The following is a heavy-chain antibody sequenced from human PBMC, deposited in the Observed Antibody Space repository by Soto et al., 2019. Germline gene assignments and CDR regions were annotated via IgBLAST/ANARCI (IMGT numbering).Heavy chain of an antibody. J-gene: IGHJ5*02. CDR1: GGSISSSNW. Sequence: QVQLQESGPGLVKPSGTLSLTCTVSGGSISSSNWWSWVRQPPGKGLEWIGEIYHSGTTNYNPSLKSRVTMSVDKSTNQFSLKLTSVTAADTAVYYCARVVYGNYVSWFDPWGQGTLVTVSS. D-gene: IGHD3-16*01. CDR3: ARVVYGNYVSWFDP. CDR2: IYHSGTT. V-gene: IGHV4-4*02.